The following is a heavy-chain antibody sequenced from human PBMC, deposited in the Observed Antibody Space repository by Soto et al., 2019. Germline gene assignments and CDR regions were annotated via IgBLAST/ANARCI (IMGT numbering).Heavy chain of an antibody. CDR1: GFTFSSYA. CDR2: ISGSGGST. Sequence: PGGSLRLSCAASGFTFSSYAMSWVRQAPGKGLEWVSAISGSGGSTYYADSVKGRFTISRDNSKNTLYLQMNSLRAEDTAVYYCAKLTRAAAGPYYYYYGMDVWGQGTTVTVSS. J-gene: IGHJ6*02. D-gene: IGHD6-13*01. CDR3: AKLTRAAAGPYYYYYGMDV. V-gene: IGHV3-23*01.